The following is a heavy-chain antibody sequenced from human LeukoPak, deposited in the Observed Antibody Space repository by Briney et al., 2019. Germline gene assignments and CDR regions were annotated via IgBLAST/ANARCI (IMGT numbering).Heavy chain of an antibody. J-gene: IGHJ5*02. D-gene: IGHD2-15*01. CDR1: GFTFSNYA. CDR3: AKTQGYYDA. CDR2: IYGNDDKT. V-gene: IGHV3-23*01. Sequence: PGGSLRLSCVASGFTFSNYAMSWVRQAPGKGLELVSGIYGNDDKTVYGDAVKGRFTISRDNSKNTLYLQMNSLRADDTAVYYCAKTQGYYDAWGQGALVTVSS.